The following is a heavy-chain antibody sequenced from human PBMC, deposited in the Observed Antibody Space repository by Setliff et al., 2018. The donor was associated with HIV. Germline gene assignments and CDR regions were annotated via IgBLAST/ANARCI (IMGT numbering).Heavy chain of an antibody. V-gene: IGHV4-59*11. CDR2: VYNSGYT. D-gene: IGHD3-22*01. J-gene: IGHJ3*01. CDR1: GGSISNHY. Sequence: ASETLSLTCTVSGGSISNHYWSWIRQPPGKGLEWIGTVYNSGYTNYNPSLKSRVTISEDTSKNQFSLKLKSVTAADTAVYYCASLRDYYDTSAYYTDARHWGQGTMVTVSS. CDR3: ASLRDYYDTSAYYTDARH.